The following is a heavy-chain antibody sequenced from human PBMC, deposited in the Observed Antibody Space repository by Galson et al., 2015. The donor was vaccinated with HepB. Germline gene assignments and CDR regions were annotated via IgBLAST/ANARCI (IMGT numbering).Heavy chain of an antibody. CDR1: GFTFSSYS. Sequence: SLRLSCAASGFTFSSYSMNWVRQAPGKGLEWVSYISSSSSTIYYADSVKGRFTISRDNAKNSLYLQMNSLKDEDTAVYYCARDGGWELLRPNYFDYWGQGTLVTVSS. V-gene: IGHV3-48*02. CDR3: ARDGGWELLRPNYFDY. J-gene: IGHJ4*02. D-gene: IGHD1-26*01. CDR2: ISSSSSTI.